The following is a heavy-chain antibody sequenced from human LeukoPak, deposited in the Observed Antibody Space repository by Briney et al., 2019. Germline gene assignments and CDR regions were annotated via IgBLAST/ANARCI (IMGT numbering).Heavy chain of an antibody. Sequence: ASVXXSCKASGYTFTSYGISWVRQAPGQGLEGMGWISAYNGNTNYAQKLQGRVTMNKDTSTSTAYMELRSLRSDDTAVYYCARDLKADYDFWSGSFSYYFDYWGQGTLVTDSS. D-gene: IGHD3-3*01. J-gene: IGHJ4*02. CDR2: ISAYNGNT. V-gene: IGHV1-18*01. CDR1: GYTFTSYG. CDR3: ARDLKADYDFWSGSFSYYFDY.